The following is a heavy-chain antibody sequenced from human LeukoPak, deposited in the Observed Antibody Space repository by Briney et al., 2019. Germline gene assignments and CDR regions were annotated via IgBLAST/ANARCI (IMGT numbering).Heavy chain of an antibody. V-gene: IGHV4-34*01. J-gene: IGHJ4*02. CDR2: IYHSGST. CDR1: GGSFSGYY. Sequence: PSETLSLTCAVYGGSFSGYYWSWVRQPPGKGLEWIGEIYHSGSTNYNPSLKSRVTISVDKSKNQFSLKLSSVTAADTAVYYCARSLPAATFFDYWGQGTLVTVSS. D-gene: IGHD2-15*01. CDR3: ARSLPAATFFDY.